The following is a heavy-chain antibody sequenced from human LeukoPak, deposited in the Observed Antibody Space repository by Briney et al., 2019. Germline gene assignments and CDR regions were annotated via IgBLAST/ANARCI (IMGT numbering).Heavy chain of an antibody. V-gene: IGHV1-46*01. D-gene: IGHD6-13*01. J-gene: IGHJ5*02. CDR3: ARDPISSNWPRGHFFDP. CDR2: INPTGGGT. CDR1: GYRFTSYY. Sequence: ASVKIFCKASGYRFTSYYVNWLRQAPGQGLEWMGIINPTGGGTTYTEKFQGRVTMPRDTSTRTVYMELSSLRPEDTAVYYCARDPISSNWPRGHFFDPWGQGTLVTVSS.